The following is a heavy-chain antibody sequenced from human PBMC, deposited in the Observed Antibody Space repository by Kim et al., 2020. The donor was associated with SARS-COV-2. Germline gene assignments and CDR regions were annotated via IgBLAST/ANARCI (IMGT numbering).Heavy chain of an antibody. V-gene: IGHV4-34*01. CDR1: GGSFSGYY. D-gene: IGHD3-10*01. CDR3: SRRLSNTSGWGSHYCDL. CDR2: INHRGRT. Sequence: SETLSLTCAVYGGSFSGYYWSWIRQPPGKWLEWIGEINHRGRTNYNPSLKSRVTISVDTSKNPFSLKLTSVTAADTAVYYCSRRLSNTSGWGSHYCDLWG. J-gene: IGHJ2*01.